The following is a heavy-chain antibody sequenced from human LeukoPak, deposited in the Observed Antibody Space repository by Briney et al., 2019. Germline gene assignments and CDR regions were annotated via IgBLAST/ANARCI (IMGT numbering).Heavy chain of an antibody. J-gene: IGHJ4*02. Sequence: SETLSLTCTVSGGSISGSTYYWGWIRQPPGKGLEWIGNIYYSGNTYYNPSLKSRVTISVDTSKNQFSLKLTSVTAADTAVYYCASIGDSNSSTFDYWGQGTLVTVSS. CDR3: ASIGDSNSSTFDY. V-gene: IGHV4-39*01. D-gene: IGHD6-6*01. CDR2: IYYSGNT. CDR1: GGSISGSTYY.